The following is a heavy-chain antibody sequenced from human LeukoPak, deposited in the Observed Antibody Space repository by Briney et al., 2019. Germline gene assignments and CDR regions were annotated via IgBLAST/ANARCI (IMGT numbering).Heavy chain of an antibody. V-gene: IGHV1-8*01. CDR2: MNPNSGNS. J-gene: IGHJ3*02. CDR3: ARDRIGYSGYDYAIDAFDI. Sequence: ASVKVSCKTSGYTFTSYDINWVRQATGQGLEWMGWMNPNSGNSGYAQKFQGRVTMTRTTSISTAYMELSRLRSDDTAVYYCARDRIGYSGYDYAIDAFDIWGQGTMVTVSS. CDR1: GYTFTSYD. D-gene: IGHD5-12*01.